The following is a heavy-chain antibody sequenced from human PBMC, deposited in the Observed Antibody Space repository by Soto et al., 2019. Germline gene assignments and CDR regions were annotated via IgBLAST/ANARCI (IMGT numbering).Heavy chain of an antibody. V-gene: IGHV1-46*01. CDR1: GYTFTKNY. J-gene: IGHJ2*01. D-gene: IGHD3-22*01. Sequence: QAQLVQSGAEVQKPGASVKLSCTASGYTFTKNYIHWVRQAPGQGPEWIGIIVPSGGSTNFASKFHGRVTMTRDTSTNTAYMELSSLTSEDTAVYYCARSAYDDSGFYSSYGYFDLWGRGSLVTVSS. CDR3: ARSAYDDSGFYSSYGYFDL. CDR2: IVPSGGST.